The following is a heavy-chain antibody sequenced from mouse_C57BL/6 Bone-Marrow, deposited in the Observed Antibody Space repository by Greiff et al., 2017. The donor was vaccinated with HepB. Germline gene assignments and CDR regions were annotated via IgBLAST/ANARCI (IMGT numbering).Heavy chain of an antibody. V-gene: IGHV1-63*01. CDR2: IYPGGGYT. D-gene: IGHD2-2*01. Sequence: VMLVESGAELVRPGTSVKMSCKASGYTFTNYWIGWAKQRPGHGLEWIGDIYPGGGYTNYNEKFKGKATLTADKSSSTAYMQFSSLTSEDSAIYYCARSGVNWYFDVWGTGTTVTVSS. CDR3: ARSGVNWYFDV. J-gene: IGHJ1*03. CDR1: GYTFTNYW.